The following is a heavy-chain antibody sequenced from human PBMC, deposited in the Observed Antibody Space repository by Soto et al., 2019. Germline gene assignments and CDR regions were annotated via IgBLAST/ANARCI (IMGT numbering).Heavy chain of an antibody. CDR1: GGTFSSYA. J-gene: IGHJ4*02. CDR2: IIPIFGTA. CDR3: ARDRGGYGRMGY. V-gene: IGHV1-69*13. D-gene: IGHD5-18*01. Sequence: ASVKVSCKASGGTFSSYAISWVRQAPGQGLEWMGGIIPIFGTANYAQKFQGRVTITADESTSTAYMELSSLRSEDTAVYYCARDRGGYGRMGYWGQGTLVTVSS.